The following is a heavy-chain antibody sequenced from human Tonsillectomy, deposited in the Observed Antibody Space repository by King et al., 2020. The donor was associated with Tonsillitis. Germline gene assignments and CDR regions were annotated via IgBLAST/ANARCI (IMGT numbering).Heavy chain of an antibody. CDR1: GFSLSTSEVG. D-gene: IGHD3-3*01. CDR3: ATRRYYHFWSDYYGLFYC. V-gene: IGHV2-5*01. J-gene: IGHJ4*02. CDR2: IYWNDDQ. Sequence: TLKESGPPLVNPTQTLTLPCTFSGFSLSTSEVGVGWIRQPPGKALEWLALIYWNDDQRYSPSLETRLTITKDTSKNQVVLTMINMDPVDTATYYCATRRYYHFWSDYYGLFYCWGQGTPVTVSS.